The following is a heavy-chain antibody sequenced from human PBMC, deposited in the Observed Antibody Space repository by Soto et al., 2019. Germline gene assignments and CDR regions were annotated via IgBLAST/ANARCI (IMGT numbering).Heavy chain of an antibody. CDR3: PHTVDWGEGRLDY. V-gene: IGHV2-5*02. CDR2: IYWDDDK. CDR1: GFSLSTVGVG. Sequence: QITLKESGPTLVKPTQTLTLTCSFSGFSLSTVGVGVAWIRQPPGKALEWLALIYWDDDKRYSPSLKSRLTITKDTSKNQLVLTIPVSHPVDTATYYCPHTVDWGEGRLDYWGQQTLVTVPS. D-gene: IGHD7-27*01. J-gene: IGHJ4*02.